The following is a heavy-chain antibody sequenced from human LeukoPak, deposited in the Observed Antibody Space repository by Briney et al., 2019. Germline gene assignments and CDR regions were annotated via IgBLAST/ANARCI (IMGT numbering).Heavy chain of an antibody. Sequence: GGSLRLSCAASGFTFSSYSMNWVRQAPGKGLEWVSYISSSSSTIYYADSVKGRFTISRDNAKNSLYLQMNNLRAEDTAVYYCARDHEDTAISYWGQGTLVTVSS. V-gene: IGHV3-48*01. CDR1: GFTFSSYS. CDR2: ISSSSSTI. J-gene: IGHJ4*02. D-gene: IGHD5-18*01. CDR3: ARDHEDTAISY.